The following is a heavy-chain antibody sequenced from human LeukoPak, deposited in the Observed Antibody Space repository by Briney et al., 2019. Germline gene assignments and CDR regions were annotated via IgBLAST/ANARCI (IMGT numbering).Heavy chain of an antibody. CDR3: ARRSRAYYYDSSGYQRAGAFDI. CDR2: INHSGST. D-gene: IGHD3-22*01. J-gene: IGHJ3*02. V-gene: IGHV4-34*01. Sequence: PSETLSLTCAVYGGSFSGYYWSWIRQPPGKGLEWIGEINHSGSTNYNPSLKSRVTISVDTSKNQFSLKLSSVTAADTAVYYCARRSRAYYYDSSGYQRAGAFDIWGRGTTVTVSS. CDR1: GGSFSGYY.